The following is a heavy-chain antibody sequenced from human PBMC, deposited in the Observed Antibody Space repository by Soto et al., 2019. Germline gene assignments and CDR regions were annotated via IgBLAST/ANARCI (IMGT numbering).Heavy chain of an antibody. Sequence: PSETLSLTCTVSGGSISSYYWSWIRQPPGKGLEWIGYIYYSGSTNYNPSLKSRVTISVDTSKNQFSLKLSSVTAADTAVYYCATFNDYGDQDYWGQGTLVTVSS. CDR1: GGSISSYY. D-gene: IGHD4-17*01. V-gene: IGHV4-59*01. CDR3: ATFNDYGDQDY. J-gene: IGHJ4*02. CDR2: IYYSGST.